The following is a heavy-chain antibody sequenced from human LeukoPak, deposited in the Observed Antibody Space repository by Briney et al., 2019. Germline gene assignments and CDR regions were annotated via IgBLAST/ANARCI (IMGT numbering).Heavy chain of an antibody. V-gene: IGHV4-59*11. J-gene: IGHJ4*02. Sequence: SETLSLTCSVSGGSINSHYWSWIRQPPGKRLEWIGYIFNTGNTNYNPSLASRVTMSVDTPRAQFFLRLSPVTAADTAIYYCASRPADTTWYGVFDYWSQGTLVTVFS. CDR2: IFNTGNT. CDR1: GGSINSHY. CDR3: ASRPADTTWYGVFDY. D-gene: IGHD3-10*01.